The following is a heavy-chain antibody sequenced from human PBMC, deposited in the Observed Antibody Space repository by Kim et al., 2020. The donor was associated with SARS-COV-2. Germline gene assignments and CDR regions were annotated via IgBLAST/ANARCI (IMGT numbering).Heavy chain of an antibody. CDR3: AREGSGSYNWLDP. V-gene: IGHV1-3*01. J-gene: IGHJ5*02. Sequence: RYSQNFQGRVTFTRDASATTAFMELTSLTFKDTAVYYCAREGSGSYNWLDPWGQGTMVTVSS. D-gene: IGHD3-10*01.